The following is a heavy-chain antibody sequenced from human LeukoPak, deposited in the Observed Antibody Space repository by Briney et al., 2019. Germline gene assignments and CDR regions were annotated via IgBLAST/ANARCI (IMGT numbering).Heavy chain of an antibody. V-gene: IGHV1-69*05. CDR2: IIPIFGTA. J-gene: IGHJ6*03. CDR3: ARAISRRNYYYYYYMDV. Sequence: SVKVSCKASGGTFSSYAISWVRQAPGQGLEWMGGIIPIFGTANYAQKFQGGVTITTDESTSTAYMELSSLRSEDTAVYYCARAISRRNYYYYYYMDVWGKGTTVTVSS. D-gene: IGHD4-11*01. CDR1: GGTFSSYA.